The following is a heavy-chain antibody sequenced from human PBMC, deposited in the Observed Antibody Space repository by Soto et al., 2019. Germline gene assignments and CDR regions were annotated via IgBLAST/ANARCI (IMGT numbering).Heavy chain of an antibody. CDR1: GFTFSGST. V-gene: IGHV3-73*02. CDR2: IRSKAYNYAK. CDR3: TRHGAYDCWSGSFDP. D-gene: IGHD3-3*01. Sequence: EVQLVESGGGLVQPGGSLTLSCEASGFTFSGSTIHWVRQASGKGLEWVGRIRSKAYNYAKAYTGSVRGRFNISRDDSKNTAFLQMSSLETEDTAVYYCTRHGAYDCWSGSFDPWGQGTLVTVSS. J-gene: IGHJ5*02.